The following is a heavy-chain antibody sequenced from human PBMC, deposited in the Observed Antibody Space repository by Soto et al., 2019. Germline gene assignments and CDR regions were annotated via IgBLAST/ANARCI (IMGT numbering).Heavy chain of an antibody. J-gene: IGHJ4*02. Sequence: VGSLRLSCAASGFSFVNYAMNWVRQAPGKGLEWVSGLSGSGTSTYYADSVKGRFTISRDNSRDTLFLQMSSLTADDTAVYYCAKATTNGGWFNPFDSWGQGALVTVSS. D-gene: IGHD6-19*01. CDR3: AKATTNGGWFNPFDS. CDR2: LSGSGTST. V-gene: IGHV3-23*01. CDR1: GFSFVNYA.